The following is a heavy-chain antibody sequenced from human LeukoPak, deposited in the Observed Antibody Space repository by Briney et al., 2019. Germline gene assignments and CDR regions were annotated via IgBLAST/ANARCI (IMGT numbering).Heavy chain of an antibody. CDR3: ARFSIAAAMKGFDP. CDR1: GYTFTSYG. J-gene: IGHJ5*02. V-gene: IGHV1-18*01. Sequence: ASVKVSCKASGYTFTSYGISWVRQAPGQGLEWMGWISAYNGNTNYAQKLQGRVTMTTDTSTSTAYMELRSLRSDDTAVYYCARFSIAAAMKGFDPWGQGTLVTVSS. CDR2: ISAYNGNT. D-gene: IGHD6-13*01.